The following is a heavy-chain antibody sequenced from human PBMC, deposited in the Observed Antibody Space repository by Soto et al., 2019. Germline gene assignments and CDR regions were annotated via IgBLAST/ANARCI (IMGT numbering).Heavy chain of an antibody. CDR1: GASISSSGYS. CDR2: FLHTWTS. CDR3: ARGGGLPDCAGYSPPDY. D-gene: IGHD2-21*01. Sequence: QLQLQESGSGLLEPSQTLSRTCAVSGASISSSGYSWNWIRQAPGRGLDWIGSFLHTWTSSYAPSLKTRATLSADTSKNQFSLHLTSVTAAATAVYHCARGGGLPDCAGYSPPDYWGQGTLVTVSS. J-gene: IGHJ4*02. V-gene: IGHV4-30-2*01.